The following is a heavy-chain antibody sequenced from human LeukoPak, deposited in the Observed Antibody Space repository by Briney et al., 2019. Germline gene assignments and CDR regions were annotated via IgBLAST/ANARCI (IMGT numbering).Heavy chain of an antibody. V-gene: IGHV3-30*02. CDR2: IRSDGSYK. Sequence: GGSLRLSCAASGFTFSNYGMHWVRQAPGKGPEWVAFIRSDGSYKYYADSVKGRFTISRDNSKNTLYLQMNSLRAEDTAVYYCAKAYSSSWEFDYWGQGTLVTVSS. D-gene: IGHD6-13*01. CDR1: GFTFSNYG. CDR3: AKAYSSSWEFDY. J-gene: IGHJ4*02.